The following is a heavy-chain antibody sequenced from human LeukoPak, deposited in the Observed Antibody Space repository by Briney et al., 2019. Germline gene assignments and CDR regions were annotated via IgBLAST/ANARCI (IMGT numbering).Heavy chain of an antibody. J-gene: IGHJ4*02. CDR2: INHSGST. V-gene: IGHV4-34*01. D-gene: IGHD2-21*01. CDR3: ARGIPQSYAFPRNYFDY. CDR1: GGSFSGYY. Sequence: SETLSLTCAVYGGSFSGYYWSWIRQPPGKGLEWIGEINHSGSTNYNPSLKSRVTISVDTSKNQFSLKLSSVTAADTAVYYCARGIPQSYAFPRNYFDYWGQGTLVTVSS.